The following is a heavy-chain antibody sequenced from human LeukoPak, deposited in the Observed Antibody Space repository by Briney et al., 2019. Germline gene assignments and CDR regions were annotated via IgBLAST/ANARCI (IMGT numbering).Heavy chain of an antibody. CDR3: ARDPGYYGGSDYLVTWYFDL. Sequence: GGSLRLSCAASGFNVSNKYMNWVRQVPGKGLEWVSVIYSGGTTYYADSVKGRFTISRDNSKNTLNLQMNSLRVEDTAVYYCARDPGYYGGSDYLVTWYFDLWGRGTLVTVSS. J-gene: IGHJ2*01. CDR1: GFNVSNKY. CDR2: IYSGGTT. D-gene: IGHD3-22*01. V-gene: IGHV3-66*01.